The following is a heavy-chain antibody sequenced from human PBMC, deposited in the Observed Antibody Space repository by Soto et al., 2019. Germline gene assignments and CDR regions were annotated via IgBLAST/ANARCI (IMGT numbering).Heavy chain of an antibody. Sequence: PSETLSLTCTVSGASISTYYWSWIRHPPGKGLEWIGYIFYTGSTNYSPSLKNRVTISVDTSKSQFSLKLSSVTAADTAVYYCARGVIAAAGTGYFDYWGQGILVTVSS. D-gene: IGHD6-13*01. CDR3: ARGVIAAAGTGYFDY. V-gene: IGHV4-59*01. CDR1: GASISTYY. CDR2: IFYTGST. J-gene: IGHJ4*02.